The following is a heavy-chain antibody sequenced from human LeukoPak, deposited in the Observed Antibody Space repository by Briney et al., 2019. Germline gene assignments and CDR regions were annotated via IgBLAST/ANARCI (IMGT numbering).Heavy chain of an antibody. V-gene: IGHV3-15*01. D-gene: IGHD3-16*02. CDR2: IKSKTDGGTT. CDR3: ASWAEVIGAFDI. J-gene: IGHJ3*02. Sequence: PGGSLRLSCAASGFTFSNAWMSWVRQAPGKGLEWVGRIKSKTDGGTTDYAAPVKGRFTISRDDSKNTLYLQMNSLKTEDTAVYYCASWAEVIGAFDIWGQGTMVTVSS. CDR1: GFTFSNAW.